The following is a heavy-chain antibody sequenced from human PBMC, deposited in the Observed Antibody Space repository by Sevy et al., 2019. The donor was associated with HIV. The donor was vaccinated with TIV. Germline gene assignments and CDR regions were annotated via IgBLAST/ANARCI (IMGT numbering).Heavy chain of an antibody. V-gene: IGHV4-34*01. D-gene: IGHD2-15*01. CDR1: GGSFSGYY. Sequence: SETLSLTCAVYGGSFSGYYWSWIRQPPGKGLEWIGEINQSGGTNYNPSLKSRVTISVATSKNQFSLKLNSVTAADTAVYYCARHCTGSSCSHAFDIWVQGTMVTVSS. CDR3: ARHCTGSSCSHAFDI. CDR2: INQSGGT. J-gene: IGHJ3*02.